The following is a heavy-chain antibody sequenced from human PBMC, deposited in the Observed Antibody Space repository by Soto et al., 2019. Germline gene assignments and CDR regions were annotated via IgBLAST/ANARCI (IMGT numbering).Heavy chain of an antibody. CDR3: ARDAHSERRGIIDY. D-gene: IGHD1-26*01. Sequence: GGSLRLSCAASGFTFSSYSMNWVRQAPGKGLEWVSYISSSSSTIYYADSVKGRFTISRDNAKNSLYLQMNSLRAEDTAVYYCARDAHSERRGIIDYWGQGTLVTVSS. CDR1: GFTFSSYS. V-gene: IGHV3-48*01. J-gene: IGHJ4*02. CDR2: ISSSSSTI.